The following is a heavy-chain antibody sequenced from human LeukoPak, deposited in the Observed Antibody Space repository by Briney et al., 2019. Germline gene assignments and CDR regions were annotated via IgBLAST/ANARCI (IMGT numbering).Heavy chain of an antibody. Sequence: SVKVSCKASGGTFSSYAISWVRQAPGQGLEWMGGIIPIFGTANYAQKFQGRVTITTDESTSTACMELSSLRSEDTAVYYCARGGKVVPAAIVADYFDYWGQGTLVTVSS. D-gene: IGHD2-2*01. V-gene: IGHV1-69*05. CDR3: ARGGKVVPAAIVADYFDY. CDR1: GGTFSSYA. J-gene: IGHJ4*02. CDR2: IIPIFGTA.